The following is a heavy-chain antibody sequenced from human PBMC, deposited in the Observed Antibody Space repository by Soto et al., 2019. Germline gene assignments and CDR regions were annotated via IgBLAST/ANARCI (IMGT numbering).Heavy chain of an antibody. V-gene: IGHV1-18*01. CDR1: GGTFSSYA. J-gene: IGHJ4*02. Sequence: QVQLVQSGAEVKKPGSSVKVSCKASGGTFSSYAISWVRQAPGQGLEWMGWISAYNGNTNYAQKLQGRVTMTTDTSTSTAYMELRSLRSDDTAVYYCARARFFYGDYDYWGQGTLVTVSS. D-gene: IGHD4-17*01. CDR2: ISAYNGNT. CDR3: ARARFFYGDYDY.